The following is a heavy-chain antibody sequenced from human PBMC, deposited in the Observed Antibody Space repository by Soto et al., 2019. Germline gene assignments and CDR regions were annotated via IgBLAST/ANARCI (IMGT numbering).Heavy chain of an antibody. V-gene: IGHV3-23*01. CDR2: ISGSGGST. Sequence: GGSLRLSCAASGFTFSSYAMSWVRQAPGKGLEWVSAISGSGGSTYYADSVKGRFTISRDNSKNTLYLQMNSLRAEDTAVYYCAKDYDILTGYSHRYYYYCMDVWGKGTTVTVSS. CDR1: GFTFSSYA. CDR3: AKDYDILTGYSHRYYYYCMDV. D-gene: IGHD3-9*01. J-gene: IGHJ6*03.